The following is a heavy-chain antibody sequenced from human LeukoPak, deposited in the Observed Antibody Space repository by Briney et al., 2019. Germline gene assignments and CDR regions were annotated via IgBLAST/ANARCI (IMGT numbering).Heavy chain of an antibody. Sequence: SETLSLTCTVSGGSISTSYYYWGWIRQPPGKGLEWIGNIHNSESTYYNPSLKSRVTISVDTSKNQFSLKLSSVTAADTAVYYCARMWGINGYSSGWYLDYWGQGTLVTVSS. CDR2: IHNSEST. CDR1: GGSISTSYYY. CDR3: ARMWGINGYSSGWYLDY. D-gene: IGHD6-19*01. J-gene: IGHJ4*02. V-gene: IGHV4-39*01.